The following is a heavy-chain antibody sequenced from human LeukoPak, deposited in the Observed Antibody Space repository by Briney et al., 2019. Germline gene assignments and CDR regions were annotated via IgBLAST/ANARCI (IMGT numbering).Heavy chain of an antibody. D-gene: IGHD5-18*01. Sequence: GGSLRLSCAASGFTFSSYSVNWVRQAPGKGLEWVSSISTSSSYIYYADSVKGRFTISRDNARKSVFLQMNSLRAEDTAVYYCATLRGYSYGFDAFDIWGQGTMVTVSS. CDR1: GFTFSSYS. J-gene: IGHJ3*02. CDR3: ATLRGYSYGFDAFDI. V-gene: IGHV3-21*01. CDR2: ISTSSSYI.